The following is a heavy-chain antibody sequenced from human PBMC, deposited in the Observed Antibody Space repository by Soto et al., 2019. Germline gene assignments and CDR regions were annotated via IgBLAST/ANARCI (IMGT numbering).Heavy chain of an antibody. CDR1: GFTFSSYA. D-gene: IGHD6-13*01. CDR3: AKHSSSWYYFDY. CDR2: IGGSGGST. V-gene: IGHV3-23*01. J-gene: IGHJ4*02. Sequence: GGSLILSCAASGFTFSSYAMSWVRQAPGKGLEWVSTIGGSGGSTYYADSVKGRFTISRDNSKNTLSLQMNSLRAEDTAVYYCAKHSSSWYYFDYWGQGALVTVSS.